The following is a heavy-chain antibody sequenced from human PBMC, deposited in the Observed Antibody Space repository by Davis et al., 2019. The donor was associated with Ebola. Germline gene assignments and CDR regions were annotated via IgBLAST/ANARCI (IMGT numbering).Heavy chain of an antibody. CDR3: AKVLGAKDY. J-gene: IGHJ4*02. D-gene: IGHD1-26*01. Sequence: PGGSLRLSCAASGFTFSSYGMHWVRQAPGKGLEWVAVISYDGSNKYYADSVKGRFTISRDNSKNTLYLQMNSLRAEDTAVYYCAKVLGAKDYWGQGTLVTVSS. V-gene: IGHV3-30*12. CDR1: GFTFSSYG. CDR2: ISYDGSNK.